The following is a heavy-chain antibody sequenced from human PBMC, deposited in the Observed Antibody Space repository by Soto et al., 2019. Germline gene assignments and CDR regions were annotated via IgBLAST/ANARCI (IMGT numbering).Heavy chain of an antibody. V-gene: IGHV3-48*01. J-gene: IGHJ4*02. CDR3: ARARMVYDLDY. Sequence: GGSLRLSCAASGFTFSSYSMNWVRQAPGKGLEWVSYISSSSTIYYADSVKGRFTISRDNAKNSLYLQMNSLRAEDTAVYYCARARMVYDLDYWGQGTLVTVSS. D-gene: IGHD2-8*01. CDR1: GFTFSSYS. CDR2: ISSSSTI.